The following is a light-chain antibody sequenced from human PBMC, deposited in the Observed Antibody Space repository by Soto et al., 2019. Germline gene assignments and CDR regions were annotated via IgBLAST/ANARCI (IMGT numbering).Light chain of an antibody. J-gene: IGKJ1*01. Sequence: DIQMTQSPSTLSASVGDRVTITCRASQSISSWLSWYQQKPGKAPKLLIYKASSLESGVPSRFSGSGYGTEFTLTISSLQPDDFATDAFQLYNSYPWTFGQGTKVDIK. CDR2: KAS. CDR3: QLYNSYPWT. CDR1: QSISSW. V-gene: IGKV1-5*03.